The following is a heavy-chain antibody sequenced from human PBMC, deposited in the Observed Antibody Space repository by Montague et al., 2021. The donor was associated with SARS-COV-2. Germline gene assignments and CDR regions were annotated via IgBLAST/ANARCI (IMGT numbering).Heavy chain of an antibody. Sequence: ETLSLTCAVHGGSFSTYSWNWIRQPPGKGLEWIGEIHHGGSTNYNPSLKSRVTISADTSKNQFSLKLTSVAAADTAVYYCARLGDGVVPSPILGVGPYYSYYCVDVWGKGTAVTVSS. V-gene: IGHV4-34*01. D-gene: IGHD3-10*01. CDR1: GGSFSTYS. CDR2: IHHGGST. CDR3: ARLGDGVVPSPILGVGPYYSYYCVDV. J-gene: IGHJ6*03.